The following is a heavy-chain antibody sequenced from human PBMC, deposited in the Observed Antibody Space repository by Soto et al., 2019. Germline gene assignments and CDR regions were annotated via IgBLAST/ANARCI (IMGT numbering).Heavy chain of an antibody. J-gene: IGHJ4*02. D-gene: IGHD6-13*01. CDR3: AKSRGGSSWYEGDS. Sequence: QVQLVESGGGVVQPGRSLRLSCAASGFTFSSYGMHWVRQAPGKGLEWVAVISYAGDYQYYADSVKGRFTISRDNSKNTLYLQMNTLRPEDTAVYFCAKSRGGSSWYEGDSWCQGPLVTVSS. CDR1: GFTFSSYG. CDR2: ISYAGDYQ. V-gene: IGHV3-30*18.